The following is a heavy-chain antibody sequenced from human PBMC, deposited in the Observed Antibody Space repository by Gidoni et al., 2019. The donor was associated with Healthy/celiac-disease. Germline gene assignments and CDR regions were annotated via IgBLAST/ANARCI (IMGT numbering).Heavy chain of an antibody. J-gene: IGHJ2*01. CDR3: ARAGTNLRPVGYFDL. Sequence: QVQLQESGPGLVKPSETLSLTCTVSGGSISSYYWSWIRQPPGKGLEWIGDIYYSGSTNYNPSLKSRVTISVDTSKNQFSLKLSSVTAADTAVYYCARAGTNLRPVGYFDLWGRGTLVTVSS. D-gene: IGHD1-1*01. CDR1: GGSISSYY. V-gene: IGHV4-59*01. CDR2: IYYSGST.